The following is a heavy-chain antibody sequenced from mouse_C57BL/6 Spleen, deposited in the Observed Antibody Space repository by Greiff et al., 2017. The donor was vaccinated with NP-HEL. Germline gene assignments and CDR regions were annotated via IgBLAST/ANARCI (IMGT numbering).Heavy chain of an antibody. D-gene: IGHD2-1*01. CDR2: INPGSGGT. CDR3: ARSRGNYEGFDY. CDR1: GYAFTNYL. V-gene: IGHV1-54*01. Sequence: QVQLKESGAELVRPGTSVKVSCKASGYAFTNYLIEWVKQRPGQGLEWIGVINPGSGGTNYNEKFKGKATLTADKSSSTAYMQLSRLTSEDSAVYFCARSRGNYEGFDYWGQGTTLTVSS. J-gene: IGHJ2*01.